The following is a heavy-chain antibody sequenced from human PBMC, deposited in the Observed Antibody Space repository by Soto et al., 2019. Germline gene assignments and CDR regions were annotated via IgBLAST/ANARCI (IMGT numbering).Heavy chain of an antibody. J-gene: IGHJ6*03. CDR1: GGSISSGGYY. CDR2: IYYSGST. V-gene: IGHV4-31*03. CDR3: AREARKYCSSTSCLSGGYSYYMDV. Sequence: PSETLSLTCTVSGGSISSGGYYWSWIRQHPGKGLEWIGYIYYSGSTYYNPSLKSRVTISVDTSKNQFSLKLSSVTAADTAVYYCAREARKYCSSTSCLSGGYSYYMDVWGKGTRVTVSS. D-gene: IGHD2-2*01.